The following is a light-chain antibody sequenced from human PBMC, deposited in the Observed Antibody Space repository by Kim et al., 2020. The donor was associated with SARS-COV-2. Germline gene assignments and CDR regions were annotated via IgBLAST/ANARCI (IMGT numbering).Light chain of an antibody. CDR2: GNS. CDR1: RANNGAGYD. J-gene: IGLJ1*01. V-gene: IGLV1-40*01. Sequence: VTIAGTGSRANNGAGYDVHWYQQLPGTAPKLLIYGNSNRPSGVPDRFSGSKSGTSASLAITGLQAEDEADYYCQSYDSSLSGFYVFGTGTKVTVL. CDR3: QSYDSSLSGFYV.